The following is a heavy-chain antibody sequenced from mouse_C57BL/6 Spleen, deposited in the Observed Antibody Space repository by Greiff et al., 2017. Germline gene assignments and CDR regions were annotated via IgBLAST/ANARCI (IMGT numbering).Heavy chain of an antibody. CDR3: ARRIYYGNYDAMDD. CDR1: GYAFSSSW. CDR2: IYPGDGDT. J-gene: IGHJ4*01. V-gene: IGHV1-82*01. Sequence: QVHVKQSGPELVKPGASVKISCKASGYAFSSSWMNWVKQRPGKGLEWIGRIYPGDGDTNYNGKFKGKATLTADKSSSTAYMQLSSLTSEDSAVYFCARRIYYGNYDAMDDWGQGTSVTVSS. D-gene: IGHD2-1*01.